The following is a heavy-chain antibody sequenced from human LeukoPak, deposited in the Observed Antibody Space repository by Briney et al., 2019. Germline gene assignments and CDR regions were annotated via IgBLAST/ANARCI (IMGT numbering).Heavy chain of an antibody. J-gene: IGHJ4*02. CDR1: GFTFTKYA. V-gene: IGHV3-23*01. CDR3: AKGSSARYYGGYFDS. CDR2: ISGSGDST. D-gene: IGHD3-10*01. Sequence: GGSLRLSCAASGFTFTKYAMTWVRQAPGKGLEWVSTISGSGDSTYYADSVKGRLTISRDNSNNTVYMQMNSLRAEDTAVYYCAKGSSARYYGGYFDSWGKGTLVTVSS.